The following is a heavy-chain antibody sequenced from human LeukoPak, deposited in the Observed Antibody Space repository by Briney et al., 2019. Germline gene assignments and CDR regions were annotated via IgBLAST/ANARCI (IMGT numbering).Heavy chain of an antibody. J-gene: IGHJ4*02. CDR1: EFTFSSYA. V-gene: IGHV3-30-3*01. CDR3: ARDKGYFDC. CDR2: ISYDGSNK. Sequence: GGSLRLSCAASEFTFSSYAMHWVRQAPGKGLEWVAVISYDGSNKYYADSVKGRFTISRDNSKNTLYLQMNSLRAEDTAVYYCARDKGYFDCWGQGTLVTVSS.